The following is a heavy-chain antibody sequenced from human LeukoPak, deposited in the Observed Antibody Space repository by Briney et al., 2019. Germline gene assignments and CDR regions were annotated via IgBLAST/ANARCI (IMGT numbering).Heavy chain of an antibody. CDR3: ARVGKQQLAYYFDY. CDR1: GGSFSAYY. CDR2: INHSAST. V-gene: IGHV4-34*01. Sequence: SETMSLTCAVYGGSFSAYYWSWIRQPSGKGLEWIGEINHSASTNYNPSLKSRVTISVDTSKNQFSLKLSSVTAADTAVYYCARVGKQQLAYYFDYWGQGTLVTVSS. D-gene: IGHD6-13*01. J-gene: IGHJ4*02.